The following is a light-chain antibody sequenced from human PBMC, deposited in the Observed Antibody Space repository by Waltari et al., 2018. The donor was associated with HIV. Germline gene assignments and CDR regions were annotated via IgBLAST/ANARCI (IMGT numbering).Light chain of an antibody. CDR2: GAS. V-gene: IGKV3-15*01. Sequence: VMTQSPATLSVSPGERATLSCRASQSVRSNLAWYQQKPGQAPRLLIYGASTRATGIPARFSGSGSGTDFTLTISSLQSEDFAVYYCQQYNNWPPYSFGPVTKVEIK. J-gene: IGKJ2*03. CDR3: QQYNNWPPYS. CDR1: QSVRSN.